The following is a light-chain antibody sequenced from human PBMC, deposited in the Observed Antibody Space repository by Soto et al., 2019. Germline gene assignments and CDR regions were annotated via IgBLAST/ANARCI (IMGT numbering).Light chain of an antibody. J-gene: IGKJ4*01. Sequence: DIQMTQSPSTLSASVGDRVTITFRASQSVRNWLAWYQQKPGKAPKFLIYDASTLESGVPSRFSGSGSGTEFTLTISSLQSDDFATYYCQQYDIYPLTFGGGTKVDIK. CDR3: QQYDIYPLT. CDR2: DAS. V-gene: IGKV1-5*01. CDR1: QSVRNW.